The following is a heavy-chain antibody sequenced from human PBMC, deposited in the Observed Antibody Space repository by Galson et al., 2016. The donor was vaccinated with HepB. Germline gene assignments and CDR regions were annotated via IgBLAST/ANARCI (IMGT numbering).Heavy chain of an antibody. D-gene: IGHD1-1*01. J-gene: IGHJ4*02. Sequence: TLSLTCTVSGASIGRGGDYWSWIRQHPGKGLEWIAYIYYNGNTYYNPSLRSRLSISLDTSKNQFSLKVRDVTAADTAVYYCASEGNAGQSFDSWGQGALVTVSS. CDR1: GASIGRGGDY. V-gene: IGHV4-31*03. CDR3: ASEGNAGQSFDS. CDR2: IYYNGNT.